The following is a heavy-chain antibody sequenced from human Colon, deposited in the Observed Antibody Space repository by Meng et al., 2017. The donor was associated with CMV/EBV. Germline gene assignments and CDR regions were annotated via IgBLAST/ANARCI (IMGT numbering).Heavy chain of an antibody. D-gene: IGHD1/OR15-1a*01. CDR3: ARVNNNWNISFSLDY. V-gene: IGHV3-21*03. Sequence: GESLKISCAGSGFSFSDHYMDWVRQAPGKGLEWVSSISATSTYIYYADSVKGRFTISRDNSKNTLYLQMNSLRAEDTAVYYCARVNNNWNISFSLDYWGQGTLVTVSS. CDR1: GFSFSDHY. J-gene: IGHJ4*02. CDR2: ISATSTYI.